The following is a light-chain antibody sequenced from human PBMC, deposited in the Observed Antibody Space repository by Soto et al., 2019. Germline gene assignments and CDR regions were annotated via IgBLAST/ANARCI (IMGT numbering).Light chain of an antibody. CDR1: ISDVGIYHY. CDR3: GSYTTSSNYV. Sequence: GLTHPASMCGYPGQSITISCTGTISDVGIYHYASSYQQYPGKAPNLMIYDVRTRPSGVSDRFSGSKSGNTASLTISGLRAEDEADYYCGSYTTSSNYVFGTGTKVTVL. CDR2: DVR. J-gene: IGLJ1*01. V-gene: IGLV2-14*03.